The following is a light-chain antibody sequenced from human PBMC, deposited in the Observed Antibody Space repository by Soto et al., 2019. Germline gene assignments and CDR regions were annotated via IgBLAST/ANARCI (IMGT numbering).Light chain of an antibody. V-gene: IGKV1-33*01. CDR3: QQRNNCPFT. CDR2: DAS. J-gene: IGKJ4*02. CDR1: QSVSSY. Sequence: EILMTQSPSSLSASVGDRVTITCRASQSVSSYLDWYQQKPGQAPKLLIYDASTWDTGIPARFSGSGSGTDFTFTISSLQPEDFATYYCQQRNNCPFTFGGGTKVDIK.